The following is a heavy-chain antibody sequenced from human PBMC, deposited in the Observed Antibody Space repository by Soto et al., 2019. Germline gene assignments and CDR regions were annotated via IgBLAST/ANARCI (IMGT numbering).Heavy chain of an antibody. J-gene: IGHJ6*02. CDR1: GWSFSGYY. CDR2: INHSGTI. CDR3: ARADRTLVTSYSLDV. Sequence: XETLSLTCAVDGWSFSGYYWTWIRQPPGKGLEWIGEINHSGTINFNPSLKSRLTISLDTSKKHFSLKLSSVTDADTAAYYCARADRTLVTSYSLDVWGQGTTVTVSS. D-gene: IGHD2-21*02. V-gene: IGHV4-34*01.